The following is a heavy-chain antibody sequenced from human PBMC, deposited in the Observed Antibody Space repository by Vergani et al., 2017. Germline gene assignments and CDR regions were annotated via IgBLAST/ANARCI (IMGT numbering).Heavy chain of an antibody. CDR1: GFSLSTFG. V-gene: IGHV3-33*01. J-gene: IGHJ6*03. D-gene: IGHD6-25*01. CDR3: ARVLRLRCYHYMDV. CDR2: LWYDGTKT. Sequence: QVQLVESGGGVVQPGKSLRLSCEASGFSLSTFGMHLVRQAPGKGLELVALLWYDGTKTYYADSVKGRFTVSKDISKNTLYLQMNSLGVDDTGVYFCARVLRLRCYHYMDVWGKGTTVIVSS.